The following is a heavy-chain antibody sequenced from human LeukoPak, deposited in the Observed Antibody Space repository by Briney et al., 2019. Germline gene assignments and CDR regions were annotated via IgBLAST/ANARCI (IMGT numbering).Heavy chain of an antibody. D-gene: IGHD3-22*01. CDR2: IYSGGST. CDR3: ARAPYYDSSGPLFDY. V-gene: IGHV3-53*01. Sequence: GGSLRLSCAASGFTVSSNYMSWVRQAPGKGLEWVSVIYSGGSTYYADSVKGRFTISRDNSKNTLYLQMNSLRAEDTAVYYCARAPYYDSSGPLFDYWGQGTLVTVSS. J-gene: IGHJ4*02. CDR1: GFTVSSNY.